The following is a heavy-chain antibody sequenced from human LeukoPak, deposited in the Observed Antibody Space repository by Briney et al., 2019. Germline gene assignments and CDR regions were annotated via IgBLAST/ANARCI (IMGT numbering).Heavy chain of an antibody. CDR3: ARGYYDFWSGDYYGMDV. CDR2: IYHSGST. CDR1: GGSISSGGYS. D-gene: IGHD3-3*01. J-gene: IGHJ6*02. V-gene: IGHV4-30-2*01. Sequence: SQTLSHTCAVSGGSISSGGYSWSWIRQPPGKGLEWIGYIYHSGSTYYNPSLKSRVTISVDRSKNQFSLKLSSVTAADRAVYYCARGYYDFWSGDYYGMDVWGLGTTVTVSS.